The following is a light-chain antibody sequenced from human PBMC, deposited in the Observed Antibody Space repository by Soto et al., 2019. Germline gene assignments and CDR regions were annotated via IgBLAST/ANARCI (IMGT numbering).Light chain of an antibody. V-gene: IGKV1-33*01. Sequence: DLQMTQSPSSLSASVGDRVTITCQASQGISNYLNWYHQKPGKAPKLLIYDGANLETGVPSRFSGSGSGTDFTFTISSLQPEDIGTYYCQQYDTLLTFGPGTKVDLK. CDR3: QQYDTLLT. J-gene: IGKJ3*01. CDR2: DGA. CDR1: QGISNY.